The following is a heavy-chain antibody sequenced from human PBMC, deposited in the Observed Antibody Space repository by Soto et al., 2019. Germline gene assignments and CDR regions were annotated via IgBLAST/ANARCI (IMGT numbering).Heavy chain of an antibody. Sequence: EVQLVESGGGLVQPGGSLRLSCAASGFTLSDHYMDWVRQAPGKGLEWVGRIRDKANSYTTEYAASVKGRFTISRDDSKNSLDLQMNSLKTGATAVYYCARSAARDASDIWGQGTMVTVSS. CDR1: GFTLSDHY. J-gene: IGHJ3*02. D-gene: IGHD6-6*01. V-gene: IGHV3-72*01. CDR2: IRDKANSYTT. CDR3: ARSAARDASDI.